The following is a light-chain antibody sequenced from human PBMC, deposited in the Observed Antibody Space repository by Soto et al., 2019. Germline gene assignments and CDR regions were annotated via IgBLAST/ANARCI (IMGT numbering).Light chain of an antibody. CDR3: QQCGGSPLFT. J-gene: IGKJ3*01. V-gene: IGKV3-20*01. CDR1: ESVSSDC. Sequence: EIVLTQSPDTLSLSPGERATLSCRASESVSSDCLAWYQHKPGQAPRLLIHTTSTRATDIPDRFSGSGSGTDFTLTISRLEPEDFAVYYCQQCGGSPLFTFGPGTRVDIK. CDR2: TTS.